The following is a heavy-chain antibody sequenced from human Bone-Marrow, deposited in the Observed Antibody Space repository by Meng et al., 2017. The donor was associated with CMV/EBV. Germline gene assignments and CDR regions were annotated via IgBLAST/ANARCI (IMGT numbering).Heavy chain of an antibody. J-gene: IGHJ4*02. Sequence: GESLKISCTASGFIFGDYAVTWVRQAPGKGLEWVGFIRSNTYGGTAEYAASVKGRFTISRDDSKSTAYLQMNSLKTEDTALYYCTRDLRPYCYDSSAFDYWGQGTLVTVSS. CDR2: IRSNTYGGTA. CDR3: TRDLRPYCYDSSAFDY. CDR1: GFIFGDYA. V-gene: IGHV3-49*04. D-gene: IGHD3-22*01.